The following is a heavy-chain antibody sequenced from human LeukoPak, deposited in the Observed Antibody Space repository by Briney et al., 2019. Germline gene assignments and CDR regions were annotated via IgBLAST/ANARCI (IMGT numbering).Heavy chain of an antibody. CDR1: GYTLTELS. Sequence: VSVKVSCKVSGYTLTELSMHWVRQAPGKGLEWMGGFDPEDGETIYAQKFQGRVTMTEDTSTDTAYMELSSLRSEDTAVYYCATLRAGRGYSLSFGVDYYGMDVWGQGTTVTVSS. CDR3: ATLRAGRGYSLSFGVDYYGMDV. D-gene: IGHD5-18*01. J-gene: IGHJ6*02. V-gene: IGHV1-24*01. CDR2: FDPEDGET.